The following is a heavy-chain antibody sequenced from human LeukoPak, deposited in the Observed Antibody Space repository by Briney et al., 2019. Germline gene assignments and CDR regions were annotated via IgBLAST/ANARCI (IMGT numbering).Heavy chain of an antibody. CDR1: GFTFDDYA. Sequence: GSLRLSCAASGFTFDDYAMHWVRQAPGKGLEWVSLISGDGGSTYYADSVKGRFTISRDNSKNSLYLQMNSLRTEDTALYYCAKDVDYYDSTSFDYWGQGTLVTVSS. CDR2: ISGDGGST. J-gene: IGHJ4*02. D-gene: IGHD3-22*01. V-gene: IGHV3-43*02. CDR3: AKDVDYYDSTSFDY.